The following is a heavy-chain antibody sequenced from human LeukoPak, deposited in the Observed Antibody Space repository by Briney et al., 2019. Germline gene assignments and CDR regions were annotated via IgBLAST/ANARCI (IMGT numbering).Heavy chain of an antibody. D-gene: IGHD3-16*02. CDR2: IYYSGST. Sequence: SETLSLTCTVSGGSVSSGSYYWSWIRQPPGKGLEWIGYIYYSGSTSYNPSLKSRVTISVDTSKNHFSLKLTSVTAADTAVYYCARGPNYVWGSYRYFDYWGQGTLVTVSS. J-gene: IGHJ4*02. CDR3: ARGPNYVWGSYRYFDY. V-gene: IGHV4-61*03. CDR1: GGSVSSGSYY.